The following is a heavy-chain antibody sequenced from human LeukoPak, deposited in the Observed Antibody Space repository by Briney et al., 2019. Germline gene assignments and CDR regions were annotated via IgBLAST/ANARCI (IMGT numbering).Heavy chain of an antibody. CDR2: IRFDGSNT. V-gene: IGHV3-30*02. J-gene: IGHJ5*02. Sequence: GGSLRLSCAASGFTFSNYGMHWVRQAPGKGLAWVTFIRFDGSNTYYADSVKGRFTISIDNSKNTLYLQMNSLRVEDTAVYYCAGGAGVRKRSVRQGWRGFAPWGQEPWSPSPQ. D-gene: IGHD5/OR15-5a*01. CDR3: AGGAGVRKRSVRQGWRGFAP. CDR1: GFTFSNYG.